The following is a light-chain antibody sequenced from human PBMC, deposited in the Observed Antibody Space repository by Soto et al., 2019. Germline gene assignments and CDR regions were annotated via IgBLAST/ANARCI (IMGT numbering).Light chain of an antibody. CDR3: SSWDDNLDAEV. V-gene: IGLV1-44*01. Sequence: QSVLTQPPSPSGTPGQRVTISCSGSRSHIGSNTVNWYQQLPGTAPKLLIYTNDQRPSGVPDRFSGSKSGTSASLAISGLQFEDEADYHCSSWDDNLDAEVFGAGTKVTVL. CDR1: RSHIGSNT. CDR2: TND. J-gene: IGLJ1*01.